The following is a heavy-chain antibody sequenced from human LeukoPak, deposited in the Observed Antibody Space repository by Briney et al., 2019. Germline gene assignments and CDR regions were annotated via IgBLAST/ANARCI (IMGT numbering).Heavy chain of an antibody. D-gene: IGHD6-19*01. V-gene: IGHV3-74*01. CDR1: GFTFGSYW. Sequence: GGTLRLSCAASGFTFGSYWMHWVRQVPGNGLVWVSRINSDERTTTYADSVKGRFTISRDNAKNTLYLQMNSLRAEDTAVYYCARGGFYSSGPLDPWGQGTLVTVSS. CDR3: ARGGFYSSGPLDP. CDR2: INSDERTT. J-gene: IGHJ5*02.